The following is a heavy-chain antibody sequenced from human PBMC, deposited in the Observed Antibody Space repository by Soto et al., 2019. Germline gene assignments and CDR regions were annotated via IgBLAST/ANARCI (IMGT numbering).Heavy chain of an antibody. V-gene: IGHV3-30*03. Sequence: QVQLVESGGGVVQPGRSLRLSCAASGFPFSSYGMHWVREAPGKGLEWVAVISYDGSNKYYADSVKGRFTISRDNSASTLYLQMNSLRPEATALYYCVGGQYNFDYRGQGTLVTVSP. D-gene: IGHD3-10*01. CDR2: ISYDGSNK. CDR1: GFPFSSYG. J-gene: IGHJ4*02. CDR3: VGGQYNFDY.